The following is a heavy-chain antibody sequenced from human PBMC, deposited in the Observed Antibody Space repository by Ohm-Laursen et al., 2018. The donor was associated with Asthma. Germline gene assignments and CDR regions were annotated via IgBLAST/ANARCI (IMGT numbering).Heavy chain of an antibody. Sequence: GSLRLSCTASGFTFSSYSMNWVRQAPGKGLEWVSSISSSSSYIYYADSVKGRFTISRDNAKNSLYLQMNSLRAEDTAVYYCARGMATISEVTFDYWGQGTLVTVSS. V-gene: IGHV3-21*01. D-gene: IGHD5-24*01. CDR3: ARGMATISEVTFDY. CDR1: GFTFSSYS. J-gene: IGHJ4*02. CDR2: ISSSSSYI.